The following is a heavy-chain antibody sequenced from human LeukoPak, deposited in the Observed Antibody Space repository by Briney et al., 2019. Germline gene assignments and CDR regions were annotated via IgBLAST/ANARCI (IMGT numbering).Heavy chain of an antibody. CDR2: IIPIFRTT. Sequence: ASVKVSCKASGGTFSSNAIGWVRQAPGQGLEWMGGIIPIFRTTTYAQEFQGRVTITADESTSTAYMELSSLRSEDTAVYYCARDTRYSSGWPDAFDIWGQGTMVTVSS. CDR3: ARDTRYSSGWPDAFDI. J-gene: IGHJ3*02. V-gene: IGHV1-69*01. D-gene: IGHD6-19*01. CDR1: GGTFSSNA.